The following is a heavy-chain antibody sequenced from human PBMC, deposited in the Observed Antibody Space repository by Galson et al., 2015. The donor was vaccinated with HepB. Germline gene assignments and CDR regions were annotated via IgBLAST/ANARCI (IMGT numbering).Heavy chain of an antibody. J-gene: IGHJ4*02. D-gene: IGHD6-19*01. V-gene: IGHV2-5*02. CDR1: GFSLSTSGVG. CDR2: IYWDDDK. CDR3: AHRLHSGCLDY. Sequence: PALVKPTQTLTLTCTFSGFSLSTSGVGVGWIRQPPGKALEWLALIYWDDDKRYSASLKSRLTITKDTSKYQVVLTMTNMDPVDTATYYCAHRLHSGCLDYWGQGTLVTGSS.